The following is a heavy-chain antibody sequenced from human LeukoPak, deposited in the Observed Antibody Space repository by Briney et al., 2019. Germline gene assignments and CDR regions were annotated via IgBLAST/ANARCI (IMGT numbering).Heavy chain of an antibody. V-gene: IGHV1-46*01. D-gene: IGHD4/OR15-4a*01. Sequence: GASVKVSCKASGXTXXKFYIHWVRXXPGXGXEWMGIINPSGGTTSYAQKFQGRVSMSRDTSTSTVYMELSSLRSEDTAVYYCARDNRXERTPGWGYGGFDIWGQGTMVSVSS. CDR3: ARDNRXERTPGWGYGGFDI. CDR1: GXTXXKFY. J-gene: IGHJ3*02. CDR2: INPSGGTT.